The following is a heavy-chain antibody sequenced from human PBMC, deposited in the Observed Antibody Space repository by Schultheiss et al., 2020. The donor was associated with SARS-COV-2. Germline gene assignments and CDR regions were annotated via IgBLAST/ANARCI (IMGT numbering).Heavy chain of an antibody. D-gene: IGHD5-18*01. CDR3: AREKTWIQLWEPFTHYGMDV. CDR1: GFTFSDFA. CDR2: MSGSGSNS. J-gene: IGHJ6*02. V-gene: IGHV3-23*01. Sequence: GGSLRLSCAASGFTFSDFAMSWVRQAPGKGLEWVSAMSGSGSNSYYADSVKGRFTISRDNSENTLYLQMNSLRAEDTAVYYCAREKTWIQLWEPFTHYGMDVWGQGTTVTVSS.